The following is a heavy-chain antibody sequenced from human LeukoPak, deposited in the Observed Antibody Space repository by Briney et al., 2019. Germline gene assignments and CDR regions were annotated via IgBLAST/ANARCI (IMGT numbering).Heavy chain of an antibody. CDR2: IFYSGST. Sequence: SETLSLTCSVSGASISNDDYYWNWIRQPPGKGLEWIGYIFYSGSTYYNPSLKSRVTISVDKSKNQFSLKLSSVTAADTAVYYCARALDESTMGYYDSSGYYPWGQGTLVTVSS. CDR3: ARALDESTMGYYDSSGYYP. D-gene: IGHD3-22*01. CDR1: GASISNDDYY. V-gene: IGHV4-30-4*01. J-gene: IGHJ5*02.